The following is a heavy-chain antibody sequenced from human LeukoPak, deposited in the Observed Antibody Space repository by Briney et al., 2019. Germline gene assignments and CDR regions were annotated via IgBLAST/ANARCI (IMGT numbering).Heavy chain of an antibody. CDR1: GYTFTSYY. D-gene: IGHD6-19*01. CDR2: MNPNSGNT. Sequence: GASVKVSCKASGYTFTSYYMHWVRQAPGQGLEWMGWMNPNSGNTGYAQKFQGRVTMTRNTSISTAYMELSSLRSEDTAVYYCARDPGYRSGWYYGGYFDYWGQGTLVTVSS. CDR3: ARDPGYRSGWYYGGYFDY. V-gene: IGHV1-8*02. J-gene: IGHJ4*02.